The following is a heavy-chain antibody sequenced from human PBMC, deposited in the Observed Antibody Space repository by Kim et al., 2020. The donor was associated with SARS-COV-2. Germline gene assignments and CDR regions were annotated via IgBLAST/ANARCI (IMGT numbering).Heavy chain of an antibody. CDR3: AKDFIRYFDWGSWWYYYGMDV. CDR1: GFTFDDYA. Sequence: GGSLRLSCAASGFTFDDYAMHWVRQAPGKGLEWVSLISGDGGSTYYADSVKGRFTISRDNSKNSLYLQMNSLRTEDTALYYCAKDFIRYFDWGSWWYYYGMDVWGQGTTVTVSS. D-gene: IGHD3-9*01. J-gene: IGHJ6*02. V-gene: IGHV3-43*02. CDR2: ISGDGGST.